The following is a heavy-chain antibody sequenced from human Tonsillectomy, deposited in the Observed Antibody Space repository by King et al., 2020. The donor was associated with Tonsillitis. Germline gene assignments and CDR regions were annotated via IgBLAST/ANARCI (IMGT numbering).Heavy chain of an antibody. CDR2: VYYSGST. J-gene: IGHJ6*02. CDR1: GGSISSGFY. V-gene: IGHV4-31*03. D-gene: IGHD3-9*01. CDR3: ARDMKGRDYDISGFYGMDV. Sequence: QLQESGPGLVKPSQTLSLTCTVSGGSISSGFYWSWIRQHPGKGLEWIGYVYYSGSTYYNPSLKSRVTISVDTSKNQFSLKLSSVTAADTAVYYCARDMKGRDYDISGFYGMDVWGQGTTVTVSS.